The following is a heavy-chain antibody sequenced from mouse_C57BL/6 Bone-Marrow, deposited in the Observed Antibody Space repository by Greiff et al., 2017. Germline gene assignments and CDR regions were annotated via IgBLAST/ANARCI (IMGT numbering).Heavy chain of an antibody. D-gene: IGHD1-1*01. Sequence: VQLKESGGGLVKPGGSLKLSCAASGFTFSSYAMSWVRQTPEKRLEWVATISDGGSYTYYPDNVKGRFTISRDNAKNNLYLQMSHLKSEDTAMYYCARDQGGSSRDYWGQGTTLTVSS. CDR1: GFTFSSYA. CDR2: ISDGGSYT. J-gene: IGHJ2*01. V-gene: IGHV5-4*01. CDR3: ARDQGGSSRDY.